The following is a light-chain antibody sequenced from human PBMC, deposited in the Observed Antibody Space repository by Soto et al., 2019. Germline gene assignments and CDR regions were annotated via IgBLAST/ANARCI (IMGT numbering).Light chain of an antibody. CDR3: QTWGTGIVV. CDR1: SENSSYA. CDR2: LNSDGSH. Sequence: QPVLTQSPSASASLGASVKFTCSLSSENSSYAIAWHQQQPERGPRYLMKLNSDGSHNKGVGIPDRFSGSSSGAARYLTISSLQSEDEADYYWQTWGTGIVVFGGGTKVTVL. J-gene: IGLJ2*01. V-gene: IGLV4-69*01.